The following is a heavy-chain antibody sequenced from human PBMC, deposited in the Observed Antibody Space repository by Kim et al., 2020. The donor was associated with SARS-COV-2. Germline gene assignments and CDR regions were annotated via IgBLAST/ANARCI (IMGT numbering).Heavy chain of an antibody. V-gene: IGHV4-39*07. Sequence: SETLSLTCTVSGGSISSSSYYWGWIRQPPGKGLEWIGSIYSSGSTYYNPSLKSRVTISVDTSKNQFSLKLSSVTAADTAVYYCASGGGVWNMITFGGVIPLVYWGQGTLVTVSS. CDR3: ASGGGVWNMITFGGVIPLVY. CDR2: IYSSGST. J-gene: IGHJ4*02. D-gene: IGHD3-16*02. CDR1: GGSISSSSYY.